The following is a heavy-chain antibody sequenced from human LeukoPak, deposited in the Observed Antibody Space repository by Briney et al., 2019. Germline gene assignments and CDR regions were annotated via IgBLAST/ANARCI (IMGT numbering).Heavy chain of an antibody. D-gene: IGHD3-22*01. V-gene: IGHV3-23*01. CDR3: AKAYSSGYYSRSDY. CDR2: TSGSGGST. J-gene: IGHJ4*02. CDR1: GFTFSSYA. Sequence: GGSLRLSCAASGFTFSSYAMSWVRQAPGKGLEWVSATSGSGGSTYYADSVKGRFTISRDNSKNTLYLQMNSLRAEDTAVYYCAKAYSSGYYSRSDYWGQGTLVTVSS.